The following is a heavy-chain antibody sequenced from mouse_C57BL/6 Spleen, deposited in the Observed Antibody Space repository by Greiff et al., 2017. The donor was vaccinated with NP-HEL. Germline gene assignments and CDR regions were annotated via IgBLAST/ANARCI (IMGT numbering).Heavy chain of an antibody. Sequence: EVQVVESGGGLVQPGGSLSLSCAASGFTFTDYYMSWVRQPPGKALEWLGFIRNKANGYTTEYSASVKGRFTISRDNSQSILYLQMNALRAEDSATYCCARSLYDYDGCVDYWGQGTSVTVSS. D-gene: IGHD2-4*01. CDR2: IRNKANGYTT. CDR3: ARSLYDYDGCVDY. CDR1: GFTFTDYY. J-gene: IGHJ4*01. V-gene: IGHV7-3*01.